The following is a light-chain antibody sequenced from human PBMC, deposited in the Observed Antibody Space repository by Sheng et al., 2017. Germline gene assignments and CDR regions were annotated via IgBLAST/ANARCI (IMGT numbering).Light chain of an antibody. V-gene: IGLV1-44*01. J-gene: IGLJ3*02. CDR3: ETWDDTLSGWV. CDR1: DSNVGSNP. Sequence: QSLLTQAPSVSGAPGQRVIISCSGSDSNVGSNPVNWYKQFPGTAPKLFIFGNDQRPSGVPDRVSGSRSDTSASLAISGLQSDDEADYFCETWDDTLSGWVFGGGTRLTRP. CDR2: GND.